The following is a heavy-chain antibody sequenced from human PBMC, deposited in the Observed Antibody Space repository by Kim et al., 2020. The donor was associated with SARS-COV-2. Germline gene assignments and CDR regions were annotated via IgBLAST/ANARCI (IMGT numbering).Heavy chain of an antibody. CDR1: GFTFSNYD. Sequence: GGSLRLSCTPSGFTFSNYDMHWVRQAPGKGLEWMAGISSDGSSESYAVSVKGRFSISRDNARNTLFLQMYSLTLEDTAVYYCANVAGIQSLLMDVWGQGTTVTVSS. D-gene: IGHD2-21*01. J-gene: IGHJ6*02. CDR2: ISSDGSSE. V-gene: IGHV3-30*18. CDR3: ANVAGIQSLLMDV.